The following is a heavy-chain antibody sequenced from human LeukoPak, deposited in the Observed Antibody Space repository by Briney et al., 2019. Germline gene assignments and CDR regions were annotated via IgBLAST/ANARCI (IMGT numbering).Heavy chain of an antibody. CDR2: VYHSGGT. D-gene: IGHD6-13*01. V-gene: IGHV4-34*01. Sequence: SETLSLTCAVFGGSLSGHFWSWIRQPPGKGLEWIGEVYHSGGTNYHPSLKSRVTISVDTSKNQFSLTLSSVTAADTAVYYCARVLAKMDSSPQDYWGQGTLVTVSS. CDR1: GGSLSGHF. J-gene: IGHJ4*02. CDR3: ARVLAKMDSSPQDY.